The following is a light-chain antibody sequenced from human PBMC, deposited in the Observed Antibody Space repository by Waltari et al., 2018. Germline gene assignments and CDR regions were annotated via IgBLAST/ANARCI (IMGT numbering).Light chain of an antibody. CDR2: AAS. V-gene: IGKV1-27*01. J-gene: IGKJ2*03. Sequence: DIQMTQSPSSLAASVGDRVTVTCRASQGINQDLNWYQQKPGKAPTVLIYAASTLQTGVSSRFSGSGSGTDFTLTISSLQPEDVATYYCQQDYTTPFSFGQGTKVEI. CDR3: QQDYTTPFS. CDR1: QGINQD.